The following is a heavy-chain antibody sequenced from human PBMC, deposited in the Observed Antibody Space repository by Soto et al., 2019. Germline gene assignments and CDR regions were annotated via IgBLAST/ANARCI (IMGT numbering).Heavy chain of an antibody. V-gene: IGHV1-69*06. D-gene: IGHD2-2*01. J-gene: IGHJ6*02. CDR1: GDTFKKFA. CDR2: IIPMFGTT. Sequence: VQLVQSGPEVKKPGSSVKVSCKTSGDTFKKFAISWVRQAPGQGPEWMGGIIPMFGTTKYTQKLQGRVTFTADKSTGTAYMELTSLMSEDTATYFCARGVVPAAGAAPHYFHYGVDVWGQGTTVTVSS. CDR3: ARGVVPAAGAAPHYFHYGVDV.